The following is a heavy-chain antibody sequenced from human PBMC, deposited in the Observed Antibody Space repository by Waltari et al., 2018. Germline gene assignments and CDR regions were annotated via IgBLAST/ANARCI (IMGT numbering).Heavy chain of an antibody. V-gene: IGHV5-51*01. CDR1: GYSFTSYW. J-gene: IGHJ6*03. Sequence: EVQLVQSGAEVKKPGESLKISCKGSGYSFTSYWIGWVRQMPGKGLEWMGIIYPVDSDTRYSPSFQGQVTSSADKSISTAYLQWSSLKASDTAMYYCARLRGAATVFYYYYYMDVWGKGTTVTVSS. D-gene: IGHD2-15*01. CDR2: IYPVDSDT. CDR3: ARLRGAATVFYYYYYMDV.